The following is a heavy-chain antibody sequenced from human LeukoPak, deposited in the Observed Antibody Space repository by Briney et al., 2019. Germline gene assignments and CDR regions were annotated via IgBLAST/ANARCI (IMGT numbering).Heavy chain of an antibody. D-gene: IGHD3-10*01. Sequence: PSETLSLTCNVSGGSISSYYWSWIRQPAGKGLEWIGRIYTSGSTNYNPSLKSRVTMSVDTSKNQFSLKLSSVTAADTAVYHCARGLDYYGSGTTHYYYYGMDVWGQGTTVTVSS. CDR2: IYTSGST. V-gene: IGHV4-4*07. CDR1: GGSISSYY. CDR3: ARGLDYYGSGTTHYYYYGMDV. J-gene: IGHJ6*02.